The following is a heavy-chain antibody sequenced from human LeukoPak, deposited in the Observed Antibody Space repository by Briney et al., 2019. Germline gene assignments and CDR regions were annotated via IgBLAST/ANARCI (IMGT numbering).Heavy chain of an antibody. J-gene: IGHJ3*02. V-gene: IGHV3-66*01. D-gene: IGHD2-21*02. Sequence: GGSLRLSCAASGFTVSDNYMSWVRQAPGKGLEWVSVFYSGGGNTNYANSVKGRFTISRDNSKNTLYLQMNSLRAEDTAVYYCARERYCGGDCYSFAFDIWGQGTMVTVSS. CDR1: GFTVSDNY. CDR2: FYSGGGNT. CDR3: ARERYCGGDCYSFAFDI.